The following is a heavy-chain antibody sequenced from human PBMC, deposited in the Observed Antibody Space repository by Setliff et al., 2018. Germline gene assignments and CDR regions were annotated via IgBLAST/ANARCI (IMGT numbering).Heavy chain of an antibody. D-gene: IGHD5-18*01. CDR3: ARDRTAYSYGLDV. CDR2: IYHNGNT. Sequence: SETLSLTCTVSGGSTSPYFWSWIRQPPGKGLEWIGYIYHNGNTNFNPSLKSRVNMSVDTSKNQFVLNLKAVTAADTAVYYCARDRTAYSYGLDVWGQGATVTVSS. CDR1: GGSTSPYF. V-gene: IGHV4-59*01. J-gene: IGHJ6*02.